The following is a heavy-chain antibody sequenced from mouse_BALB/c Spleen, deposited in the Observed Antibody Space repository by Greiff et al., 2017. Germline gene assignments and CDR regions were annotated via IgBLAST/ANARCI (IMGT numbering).Heavy chain of an antibody. CDR2: INPSNGRT. J-gene: IGHJ3*01. D-gene: IGHD1-1*01. Sequence: QVQLQQSGAELVKPGASVKLSCKASGYTFTSYWMHWVKQRPGQGLEWIGEINPSNGRTNYNEKFKSKATLTVDKSSSTAYMQLSSLTSEDSAVYYCARRLLGIPYWGQGTLVTVSA. CDR1: GYTFTSYW. CDR3: ARRLLGIPY. V-gene: IGHV1S81*02.